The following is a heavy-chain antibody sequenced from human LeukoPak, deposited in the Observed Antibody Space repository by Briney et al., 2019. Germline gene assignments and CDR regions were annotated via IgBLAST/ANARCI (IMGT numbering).Heavy chain of an antibody. J-gene: IGHJ4*02. V-gene: IGHV4-61*02. Sequence: SDTLSLTCTVSGGSISSGSYYWRWIRQPAGKGLEWIGRIYTSGSTNYNPSLKSRVTISVDTSKNQFSLKLSSVTAADTAVYYCANDYGDYNLGYWGQGTLVTVSS. D-gene: IGHD4-17*01. CDR2: IYTSGST. CDR3: ANDYGDYNLGY. CDR1: GGSISSGSYY.